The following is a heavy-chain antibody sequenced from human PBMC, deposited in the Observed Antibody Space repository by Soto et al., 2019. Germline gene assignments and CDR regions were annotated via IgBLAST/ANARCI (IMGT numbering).Heavy chain of an antibody. CDR3: ARDLTIVPATHPRLENYGMDV. CDR1: GYSFTSYG. D-gene: IGHD2-2*01. V-gene: IGHV1-18*01. CDR2: ISPYNGHT. Sequence: QVQLVQSAGEVKKPGASVKVSCKASGYSFTSYGISWVRRAPGQGLEWMGWISPYNGHTQFVERFQARVTMTTDTSTKTAYMELRNLRSDDTAHYYCARDLTIVPATHPRLENYGMDVW. J-gene: IGHJ6*01.